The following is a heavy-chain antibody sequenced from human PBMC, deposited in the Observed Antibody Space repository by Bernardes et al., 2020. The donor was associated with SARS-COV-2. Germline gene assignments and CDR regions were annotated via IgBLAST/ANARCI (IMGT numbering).Heavy chain of an antibody. CDR3: ARGALSGTYGVGDY. D-gene: IGHD1-26*01. J-gene: IGHJ4*02. CDR1: GFTFSNYW. Sequence: SLIRSCAASGFTFSNYWMHWVRQVPGKGLVWVSRIKTDGSSTSYADSVKGRFTISRDNAKNTLYLQMNSLRVEDTAVYYCARGALSGTYGVGDYWGQGTLVTVSS. CDR2: IKTDGSST. V-gene: IGHV3-74*01.